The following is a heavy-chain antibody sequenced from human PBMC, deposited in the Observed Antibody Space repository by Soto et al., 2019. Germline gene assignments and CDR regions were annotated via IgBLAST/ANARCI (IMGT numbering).Heavy chain of an antibody. Sequence: SETLSLTCTVSGDSIRTLYYWSWIRQPPGKGLEWIGYVHYSGTTNYNPSLKSRVTMSVDTSKNQFSLKLRSVTAADTAVYYCARGKIIGPWGQGTLVTVSS. J-gene: IGHJ5*02. CDR3: ARGKIIGP. CDR2: VHYSGTT. CDR1: GDSIRTLYY. D-gene: IGHD3-3*01. V-gene: IGHV4-59*01.